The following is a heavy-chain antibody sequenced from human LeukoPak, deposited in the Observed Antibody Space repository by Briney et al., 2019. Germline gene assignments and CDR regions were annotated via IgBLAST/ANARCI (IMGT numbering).Heavy chain of an antibody. CDR2: ISSSGSTI. D-gene: IGHD3-10*01. CDR3: ARTPRYYYGSGSYSYYGMDV. CDR1: GFTFSSYA. J-gene: IGHJ6*02. V-gene: IGHV3-11*01. Sequence: PGGSLRLSCAASGFTFSSYAMSWIRQAPGKGLEWVSYISSSGSTIYYADSVKGRFTISRDNAKNSLYLQMNSLRAEDTAVYYCARTPRYYYGSGSYSYYGMDVWGQGTTVTVSS.